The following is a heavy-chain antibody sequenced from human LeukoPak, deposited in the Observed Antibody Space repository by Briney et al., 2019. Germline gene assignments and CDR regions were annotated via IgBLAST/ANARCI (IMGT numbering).Heavy chain of an antibody. CDR3: ARDRSGYADN. D-gene: IGHD3-3*01. J-gene: IGHJ4*02. CDR2: IYYSGST. CDR1: GGSISSYY. V-gene: IGHV4-59*01. Sequence: PSEILSLTCTVSGGSISSYYWSWIRQPPGKGLEWIGYIYYSGSTNYNPSLKSRVTISVDTSKNQFSLKLSSVTAADTAVYYCARDRSGYADNWGQGTLVTVSS.